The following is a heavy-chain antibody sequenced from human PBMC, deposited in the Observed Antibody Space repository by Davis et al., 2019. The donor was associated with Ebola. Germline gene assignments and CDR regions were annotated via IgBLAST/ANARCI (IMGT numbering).Heavy chain of an antibody. V-gene: IGHV3-30*03. CDR1: GFTFSSYG. CDR2: ISYDGSNK. CDR3: ARVDMITFGGVTGGDY. J-gene: IGHJ4*02. D-gene: IGHD3-16*01. Sequence: PGGSLRLSCAASGFTFSSYGMHWVRQAPGKGLEWVAVISYDGSNKYYADSVKGRFTISRDNSKNTLYLQMNSLRAEDTAVYYCARVDMITFGGVTGGDYWGQGTLVTVSS.